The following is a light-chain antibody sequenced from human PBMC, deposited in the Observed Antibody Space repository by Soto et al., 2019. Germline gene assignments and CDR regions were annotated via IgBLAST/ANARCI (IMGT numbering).Light chain of an antibody. CDR3: SSYTSSLTLYV. CDR1: SSDVGGYNY. J-gene: IGLJ1*01. CDR2: EVS. Sequence: QSALTQPASVSGSPGQSITISCTGTSSDVGGYNYVSWYQQHPGKAPKLMIHEVSNRPSGVSDRFSGSKSGNTASLTISGLQPEDEADYYCSSYTSSLTLYVFGTGTKVTVL. V-gene: IGLV2-14*01.